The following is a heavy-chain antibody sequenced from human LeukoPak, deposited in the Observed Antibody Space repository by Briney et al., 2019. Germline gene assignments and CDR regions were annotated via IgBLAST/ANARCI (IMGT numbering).Heavy chain of an antibody. Sequence: SETLSLTRTVSGYSISSGYYWGWIRQPPGKGLEWIGSIYHSGSTYYNPSLKSRVTISVDTSKNQFSLKLSSVTVADTAIYYCARVYGSGSYSHWGQGTLVTVSS. CDR2: IYHSGST. J-gene: IGHJ4*02. CDR3: ARVYGSGSYSH. V-gene: IGHV4-38-2*02. CDR1: GYSISSGYY. D-gene: IGHD3-10*01.